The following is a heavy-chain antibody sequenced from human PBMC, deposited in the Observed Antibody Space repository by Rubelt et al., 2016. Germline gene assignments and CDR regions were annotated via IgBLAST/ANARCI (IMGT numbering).Heavy chain of an antibody. CDR1: GYTFSKYG. Sequence: QVQLVQSGAEVKKSGASVKVSCKASGYTFSKYGISWVRQAPGQGLEWMGWISVNSGDTKYAQKLQGRVTRTTDTSTSTSYMERTGLRSDDTAVYSCARATNWNYAFDIWGQGTMVTVSS. V-gene: IGHV1-18*01. CDR2: ISVNSGDT. CDR3: ARATNWNYAFDI. J-gene: IGHJ3*02. D-gene: IGHD1-7*01.